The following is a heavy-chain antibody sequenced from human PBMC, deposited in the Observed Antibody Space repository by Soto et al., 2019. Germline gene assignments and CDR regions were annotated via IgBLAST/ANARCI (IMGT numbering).Heavy chain of an antibody. D-gene: IGHD3-22*01. CDR1: VLTFSSYS. J-gene: IGHJ2*01. V-gene: IGHV3-21*01. CDR3: ARDPVSSGYYYNPYWYFDL. Sequence: PWWAMRLACSASVLTFSSYSMNWFRQAPGKGLEWVSSISSSSSYIYYADSVKGRFTISRDNAKNSLYLQMNSLRAEDTAVYYCARDPVSSGYYYNPYWYFDLWGRGTLVTVSS. CDR2: ISSSSSYI.